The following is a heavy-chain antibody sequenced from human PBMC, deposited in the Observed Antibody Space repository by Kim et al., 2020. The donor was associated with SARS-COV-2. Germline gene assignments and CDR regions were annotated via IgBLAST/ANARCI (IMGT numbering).Heavy chain of an antibody. V-gene: IGHV3-74*03. Sequence: GGSLRLSCAASGFTISPFWMHWVRQSPGKGLVWVSRIRNDGATKTYADSVKGRFTISRDNAKNTLYLQMNSLRAEDTAVYYCIRDFGRGFDIWGQGTVAT. CDR3: IRDFGRGFDI. CDR1: GFTISPFW. J-gene: IGHJ3*02. D-gene: IGHD3-10*01. CDR2: IRNDGATK.